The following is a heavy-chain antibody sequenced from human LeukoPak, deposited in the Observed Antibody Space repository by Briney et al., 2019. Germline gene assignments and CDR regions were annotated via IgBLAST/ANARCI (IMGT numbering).Heavy chain of an antibody. CDR2: IYSGGST. Sequence: GGSLRLSCAASGFIVSSNYMTWVRQAPGKGLEWVSVIYSGGSTYYADSVKGRFTISRDNSKDTLYLQMNRLRVEDTAVYYCARDSRAVAGIDYWGQGTLVTVSS. J-gene: IGHJ4*02. V-gene: IGHV3-66*01. CDR1: GFIVSSNY. CDR3: ARDSRAVAGIDY. D-gene: IGHD6-19*01.